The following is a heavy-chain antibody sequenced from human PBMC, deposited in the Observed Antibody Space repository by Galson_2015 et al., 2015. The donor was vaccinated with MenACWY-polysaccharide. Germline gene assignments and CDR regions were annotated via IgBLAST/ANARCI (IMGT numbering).Heavy chain of an antibody. CDR2: TYYRSKWYN. CDR3: ARDGAHSIWYFDV. Sequence: CAISGDSVSSNSAAWNWIRQSPSRGLEWLGRTYYRSKWYNGYASSVKSRITINPDTSKNQFSLQLNSVTPEDTAVYYCARDGAHSIWYFDVWGRGDLVTVSS. V-gene: IGHV6-1*01. J-gene: IGHJ2*01. D-gene: IGHD4/OR15-4a*01. CDR1: GDSVSSNSAA.